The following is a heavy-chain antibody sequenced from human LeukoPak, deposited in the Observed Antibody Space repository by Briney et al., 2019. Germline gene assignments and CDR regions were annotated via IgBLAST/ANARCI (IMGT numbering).Heavy chain of an antibody. D-gene: IGHD6-6*01. CDR2: INHSGRT. CDR1: GGSFSGYY. CDR3: VLYSSSSGGMDV. J-gene: IGHJ6*02. V-gene: IGHV4-34*01. Sequence: SETLSLTCAVYGGSFSGYYWSWIRQPQGKGLEWVGEINHSGRTNYSQSLKSGVTISVDTSKNQFSLKLSSVTAADTAVYYFVLYSSSSGGMDVWGQGTTVTVSS.